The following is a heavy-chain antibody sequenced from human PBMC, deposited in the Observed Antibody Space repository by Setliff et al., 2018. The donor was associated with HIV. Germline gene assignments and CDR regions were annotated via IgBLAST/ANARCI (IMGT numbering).Heavy chain of an antibody. J-gene: IGHJ4*02. CDR2: MSTGGGIK. CDR3: VRDPIEGSPDYFDC. CDR1: GFTFSSYV. V-gene: IGHV3-30-3*01. D-gene: IGHD1-26*01. Sequence: GGSLRLSCAATGFTFSSYVLHWVRQAPGKGLEWVAVMSTGGGIKICADSVKGRFTISRDNSRNTLFLQMNNLRPEDTATYYCVRDPIEGSPDYFDCWGQGALVTVSS.